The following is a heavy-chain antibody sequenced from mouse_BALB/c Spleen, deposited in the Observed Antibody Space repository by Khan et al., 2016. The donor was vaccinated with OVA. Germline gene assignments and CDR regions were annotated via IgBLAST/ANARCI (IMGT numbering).Heavy chain of an antibody. V-gene: IGHV3-5*02. Sequence: EVKPLESGPGLVKPSQTVSLTCTVTGISITSGNYRWSWIRQFPGNKLEWIGNIYYSGTVTSNPSLTSRITITRDTSKNQFFLEMNSLTAEDTATYCCARDYGSLYWYIDVWGAGTTVTVSS. CDR2: IYYSGTV. CDR3: ARDYGSLYWYIDV. J-gene: IGHJ1*01. D-gene: IGHD1-1*01. CDR1: GISITSGNYR.